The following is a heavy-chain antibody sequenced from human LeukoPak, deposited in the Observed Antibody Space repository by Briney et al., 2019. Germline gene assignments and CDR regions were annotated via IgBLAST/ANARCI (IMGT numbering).Heavy chain of an antibody. CDR2: IHTSGST. CDR1: GGSISSYY. V-gene: IGHV4-4*07. D-gene: IGHD6-6*01. CDR3: AREGSMTARPFVSIDY. Sequence: SETLSLTCTGSGGSISSYYWSWIRQPAGKGLEWIGRIHTSGSTDYNPSLKSRVTMSVDTSKNQFSLKLRSVTAADTAVYYCAREGSMTARPFVSIDYWGQGTLVTVSS. J-gene: IGHJ4*02.